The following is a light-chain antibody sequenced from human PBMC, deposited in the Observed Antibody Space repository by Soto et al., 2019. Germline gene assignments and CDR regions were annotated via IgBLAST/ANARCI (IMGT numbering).Light chain of an antibody. Sequence: EIVLTQSPATLSLSPRERATLSCRASQNVSSYLAWYQQKPGQAPRLLIYDASNRAIGIPARFSGSGSGTDFTLTISSLQPEDFALYFCQQRSNWPRLTFGGGTKVDIK. CDR1: QNVSSY. CDR2: DAS. CDR3: QQRSNWPRLT. J-gene: IGKJ4*01. V-gene: IGKV3-11*01.